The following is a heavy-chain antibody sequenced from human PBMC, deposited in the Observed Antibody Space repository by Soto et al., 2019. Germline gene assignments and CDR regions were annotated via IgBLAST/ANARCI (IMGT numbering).Heavy chain of an antibody. D-gene: IGHD5-12*01. CDR2: IYHSGST. Sequence: SETLSLTCAVSGYSISSGYYWGRIRQPPGKGLEWIGSIYHSGSTYYNPSLKSRVTISVDTSKNQFSLKLSSVTAADTAVYYCARYSGYEFDYWGQGTLVTVSS. CDR3: ARYSGYEFDY. J-gene: IGHJ4*02. CDR1: GYSISSGYY. V-gene: IGHV4-38-2*01.